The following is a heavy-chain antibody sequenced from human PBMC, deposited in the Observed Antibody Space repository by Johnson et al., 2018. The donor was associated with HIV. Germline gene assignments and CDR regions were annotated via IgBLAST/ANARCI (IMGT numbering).Heavy chain of an antibody. CDR1: GFTFSDYY. CDR2: ISSSGTPK. J-gene: IGHJ3*02. D-gene: IGHD2-21*01. Sequence: QMLLVESGGGLVKPGGSLTVSCAGSGFTFSDYYVTWIRQAPGKGLEWVSYISSSGTPKNYADSVRVRFTISRDNVKNLVYLQMNSLRTEDTAVYYCARPAGKMILVVDDAFHIWGQWTMVTVSS. V-gene: IGHV3-11*04. CDR3: ARPAGKMILVVDDAFHI.